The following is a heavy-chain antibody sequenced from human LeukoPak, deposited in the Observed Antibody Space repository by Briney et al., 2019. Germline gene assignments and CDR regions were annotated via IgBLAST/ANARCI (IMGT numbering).Heavy chain of an antibody. CDR2: INHSGST. V-gene: IGHV4-34*01. Sequence: SETLSLTCTVSGGSISSYYWSWIRQPPGKGLEWIGEINHSGSTNYNPSLKSRVTISVDMSKNQFSLNLSSVTAADTAVYFCARGFRGDNFDYWGQGTLVTVSS. J-gene: IGHJ4*02. CDR3: ARGFRGDNFDY. CDR1: GGSISSYY. D-gene: IGHD7-27*01.